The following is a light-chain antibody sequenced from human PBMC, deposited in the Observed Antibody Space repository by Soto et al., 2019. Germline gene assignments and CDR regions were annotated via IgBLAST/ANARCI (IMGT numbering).Light chain of an antibody. J-gene: IGLJ2*01. V-gene: IGLV1-44*01. Sequence: QAVVTQSPSASGTPGQRVTISCSGSTPNIGSNVVDWFQQFPGAAPKLLIYSDNQRPSGVPDRFSGSRSGTSASLAISGLQSEDEADYYCASWDDSLSVWVFGGGTKVTVL. CDR1: TPNIGSNV. CDR3: ASWDDSLSVWV. CDR2: SDN.